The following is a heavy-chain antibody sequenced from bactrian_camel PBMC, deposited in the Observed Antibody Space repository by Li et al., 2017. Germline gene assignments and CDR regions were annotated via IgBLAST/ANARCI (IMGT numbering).Heavy chain of an antibody. D-gene: IGHD1*01. Sequence: VQLVESGGGLVQPGGSLRLACAASGFTFSSYWMHWVRQAPGKGLEWVSNLYTDGITHYADSVKGRFTISRDNAKDTLYLELNSLKTEDTAVYYCAAWRGVLYDPTYGLPYEYNYWGQGTQVTVS. CDR1: GFTFSSYW. V-gene: IGHV3S6*01. CDR3: AAWRGVLYDPTYGLPYEYNY. J-gene: IGHJ4*01. CDR2: LYTDGIT.